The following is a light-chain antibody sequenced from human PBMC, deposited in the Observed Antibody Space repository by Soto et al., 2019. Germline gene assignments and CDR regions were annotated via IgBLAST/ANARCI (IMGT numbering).Light chain of an antibody. CDR3: QKYNSAPRVFT. J-gene: IGKJ3*01. CDR2: AAS. CDR1: QGISNY. V-gene: IGKV1-27*01. Sequence: DIQMTQSPSSLSASVGDRVTITCRASQGISNYLAWYQQKPGKVPKLLIYAASTLQSGDPSRFSGSGSGTDFTLTISSLQPEDVATYYCQKYNSAPRVFTFGPGTKVDIK.